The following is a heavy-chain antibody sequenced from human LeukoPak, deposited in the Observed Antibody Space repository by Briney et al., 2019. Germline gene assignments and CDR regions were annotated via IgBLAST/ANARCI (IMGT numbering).Heavy chain of an antibody. Sequence: GGSLRLSCAASGFTVSTNYMSWVRQAPGKGLKWVSVIYSGGSTYYADSVKGRFTISRDNSKSTLYLQMYSLRAEDTAVYYCARGPAYSSSWYPKGTFDIWGQGTMVTVSS. CDR2: IYSGGST. D-gene: IGHD6-13*01. V-gene: IGHV3-53*01. CDR3: ARGPAYSSSWYPKGTFDI. CDR1: GFTVSTNY. J-gene: IGHJ3*02.